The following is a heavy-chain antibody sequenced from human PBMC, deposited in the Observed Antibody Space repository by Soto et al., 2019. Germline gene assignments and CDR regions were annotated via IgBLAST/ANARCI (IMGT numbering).Heavy chain of an antibody. Sequence: QVQLVQSGAEVTKPVSSVKVSCKASGGTFSSYAISWVRQAPGQGREWMGGIIPIFGTANYAQKFQGRVTITADEPTSTAHMELSGLRSEDTAVYYCARGGYDYYYDRSGYYRWFDPWGQGTLVSVSS. D-gene: IGHD3-22*01. CDR1: GGTFSSYA. J-gene: IGHJ5*02. CDR2: IIPIFGTA. V-gene: IGHV1-69*01. CDR3: ARGGYDYYYDRSGYYRWFDP.